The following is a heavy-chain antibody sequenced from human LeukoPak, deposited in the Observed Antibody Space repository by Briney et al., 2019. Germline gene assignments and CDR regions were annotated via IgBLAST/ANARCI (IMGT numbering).Heavy chain of an antibody. CDR2: ISSSSSYI. CDR3: ARESSYSNYKNWFDP. V-gene: IGHV3-21*01. CDR1: GFTFSSYS. J-gene: IGHJ5*02. D-gene: IGHD4-11*01. Sequence: PGGSLRLSCAASGFTFSSYSMNWVRQAPGKGLEWVSSISSSSSYIYYADSVKGRFTISRDNAKNSLYLQMNSLRAEDTAVYYCARESSYSNYKNWFDPWGQGTLVTVSS.